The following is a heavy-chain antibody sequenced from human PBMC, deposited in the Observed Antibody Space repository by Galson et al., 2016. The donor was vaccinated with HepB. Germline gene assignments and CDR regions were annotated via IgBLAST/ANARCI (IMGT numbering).Heavy chain of an antibody. Sequence: ETLSLTCAVYGGSFSGYYWTWIRQPPGESLEWIGEINLGGSTNYNPSLKSRVTISLDTSKNQFSLNLSSVTAADTAVYFCARQSVILYYFDSWGQGTLVTVSS. CDR1: GGSFSGYY. CDR2: INLGGST. J-gene: IGHJ4*02. CDR3: ARQSVILYYFDS. V-gene: IGHV4-34*01.